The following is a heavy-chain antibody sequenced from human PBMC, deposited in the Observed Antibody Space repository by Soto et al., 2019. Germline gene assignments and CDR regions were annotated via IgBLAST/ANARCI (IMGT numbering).Heavy chain of an antibody. CDR2: ISGSGGST. Sequence: GGSLRLSCAASGFTFSSYAMSWVRQAPGKGLEWVSAISGSGGSTYYADSVKGRFTISRDNSKNTLYLQMNSLRAEDTAVYYCAKIVVPAAEDGGDWFDPWGQGTLVTVSS. J-gene: IGHJ5*02. CDR3: AKIVVPAAEDGGDWFDP. V-gene: IGHV3-23*01. D-gene: IGHD2-2*01. CDR1: GFTFSSYA.